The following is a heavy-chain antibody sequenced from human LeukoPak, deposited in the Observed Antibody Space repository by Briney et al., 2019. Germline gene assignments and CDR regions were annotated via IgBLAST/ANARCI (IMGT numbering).Heavy chain of an antibody. V-gene: IGHV3-33*08. D-gene: IGHD5-12*01. CDR2: IWYDGSNK. CDR1: GFTFSSYS. CDR3: ARDPGRGYSGYDFDY. Sequence: PGGSLRLSCAASGFTFSSYSMNWVRQAPGKGLEWVAVIWYDGSNKYYADSVKGRFTISRDNSKNTLYLQMNSLRAEDTAVYYCARDPGRGYSGYDFDYWGQGTLVTVSS. J-gene: IGHJ4*02.